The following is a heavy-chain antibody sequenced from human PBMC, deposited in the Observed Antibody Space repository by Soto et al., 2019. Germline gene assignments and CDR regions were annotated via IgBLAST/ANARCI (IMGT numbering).Heavy chain of an antibody. J-gene: IGHJ4*02. CDR3: ARGPTGEFAY. D-gene: IGHD3-16*01. V-gene: IGHV4-61*01. CDR1: GGSVSSGSYY. CDR2: IYYSGST. Sequence: KPSETLSLTCTVCGGSVSSGSYYWSWIRQPPGKGLEWIGYIYYSGSTNYNPSLKSRVTISVDTSKNQFSLKLSSVTAADTAVYYCARGPTGEFAYSGQGNLVTVSS.